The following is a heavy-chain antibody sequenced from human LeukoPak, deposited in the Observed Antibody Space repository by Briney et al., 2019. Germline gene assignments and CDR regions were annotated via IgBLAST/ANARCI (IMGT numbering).Heavy chain of an antibody. CDR3: ARDPDFSGSYIDAFDI. CDR1: GFTVHSNY. J-gene: IGHJ3*02. Sequence: GGSLRLSCAASGFTVHSNYMTWVRQAPGKGLEWVSLISTGGGTSYADSVKGRLTISRDNSKNTLYLQMDSLRAEDTAVYYCARDPDFSGSYIDAFDIWGHGTMVTVSS. V-gene: IGHV3-53*01. CDR2: ISTGGGT. D-gene: IGHD1-26*01.